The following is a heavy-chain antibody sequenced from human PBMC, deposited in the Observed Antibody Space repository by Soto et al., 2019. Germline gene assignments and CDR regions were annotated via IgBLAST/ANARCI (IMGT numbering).Heavy chain of an antibody. CDR1: GGTFSSYA. J-gene: IGHJ6*02. V-gene: IGHV1-69*13. CDR3: ARDPLTVDTAMVTDYYYYGMDV. Sequence: GASVNVSCKASGGTFSSYAISWVRQAPGQGLEWMGGIIPIFGTANYAQKFQGRVTITADESTSTAYMELSSLRSEDTAVYYCARDPLTVDTAMVTDYYYYGMDVWGQGTTVTVSS. CDR2: IIPIFGTA. D-gene: IGHD5-18*01.